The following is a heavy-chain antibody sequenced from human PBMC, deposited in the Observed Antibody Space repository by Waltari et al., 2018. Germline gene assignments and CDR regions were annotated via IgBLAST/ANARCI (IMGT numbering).Heavy chain of an antibody. CDR3: ATKGVVLPATFDY. CDR2: INPNSGIT. CDR1: GYSFTGTL. Sequence: QVQLVQSGAELREPGASVKVSCKASGYSFTGTLVHWVRQAPGQGLEWMGWINPNSGITNYAQKFQGMVTMTRDTSISTAYVELSSLRIDDTAVYYWATKGVVLPATFDYWGQGTLVTVSS. V-gene: IGHV1-2*02. J-gene: IGHJ4*02. D-gene: IGHD2-15*01.